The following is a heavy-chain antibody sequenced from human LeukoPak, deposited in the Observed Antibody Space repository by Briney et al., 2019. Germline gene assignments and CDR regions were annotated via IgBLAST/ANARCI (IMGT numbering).Heavy chain of an antibody. D-gene: IGHD2-2*01. V-gene: IGHV1-69*13. CDR1: GGTFSSYA. CDR2: IIPIFGTA. J-gene: IGHJ4*02. Sequence: GASVKVSCEASGGTFSSYAISWVRQAPGQGLEWMGGIIPIFGTANYAQKFQGRVTITADESTSTAYMELSSLRSEDTAVYYCARDPKGIVVVPAAVQDDYWGQGTLVTVSS. CDR3: ARDPKGIVVVPAAVQDDY.